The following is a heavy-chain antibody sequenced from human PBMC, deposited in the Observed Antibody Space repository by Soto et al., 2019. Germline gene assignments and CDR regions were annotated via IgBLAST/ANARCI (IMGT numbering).Heavy chain of an antibody. Sequence: PEESLKISCAASGFTFSNYDMSWVRQAPGKGLEWVSGLRGSGLSTYYADSVKGRFTISRDNYRNTLYLQMNSLRVEETAVYYCDRAFGDSYHWGQRSPVPVSP. D-gene: IGHD2-21*01. CDR2: LRGSGLST. V-gene: IGHV3-23*01. J-gene: IGHJ4*01. CDR1: GFTFSNYD. CDR3: DRAFGDSYH.